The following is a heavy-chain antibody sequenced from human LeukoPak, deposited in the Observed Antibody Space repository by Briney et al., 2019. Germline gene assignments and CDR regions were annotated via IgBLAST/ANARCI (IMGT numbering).Heavy chain of an antibody. CDR2: INHSGST. J-gene: IGHJ5*02. V-gene: IGHV4-34*01. CDR1: GGSFSGYY. CDR3: ARDLFGFAATYNWFDP. Sequence: SETLSLTCAVYGGSFSGYYWSWIRQPPGKGLEWIGEINHSGSTNYNPSLKSRVTISVDTSKNQFSLKLSSVTAADTAVYYCARDLFGFAATYNWFDPWGQGTLVTVSS. D-gene: IGHD3-10*02.